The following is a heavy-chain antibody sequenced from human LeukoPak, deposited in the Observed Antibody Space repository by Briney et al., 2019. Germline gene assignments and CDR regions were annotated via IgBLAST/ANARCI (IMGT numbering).Heavy chain of an antibody. J-gene: IGHJ4*02. Sequence: GGSLRLSCAASGFTFSSYGMSWVRQAPGKGLEWVSAISGSGGSTYYADSVKGRFTISRDNSKNTLYLQMGSLRAEDMAVYYCARGCPYYDFWSGQPVFDYWGQGTLVTVSS. V-gene: IGHV3-23*01. D-gene: IGHD3-3*01. CDR2: ISGSGGST. CDR3: ARGCPYYDFWSGQPVFDY. CDR1: GFTFSSYG.